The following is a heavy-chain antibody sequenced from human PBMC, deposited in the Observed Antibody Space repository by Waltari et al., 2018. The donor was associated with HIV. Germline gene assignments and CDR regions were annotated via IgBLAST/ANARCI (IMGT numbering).Heavy chain of an antibody. J-gene: IGHJ6*02. D-gene: IGHD2-15*01. Sequence: SSSSTIYYADSVKGRFTISRDNAKNSLYLQMNSLRAEDTAVYYCARQGAIYCSGGSCYSGYYYYGMDVWGQGTTVTVSS. CDR2: SSSSTI. CDR3: ARQGAIYCSGGSCYSGYYYYGMDV. V-gene: IGHV3-48*01.